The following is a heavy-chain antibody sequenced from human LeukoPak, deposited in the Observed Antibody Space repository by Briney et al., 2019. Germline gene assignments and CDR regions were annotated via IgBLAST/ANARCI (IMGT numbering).Heavy chain of an antibody. D-gene: IGHD3-10*01. CDR1: GDSISSSSYY. J-gene: IGHJ4*02. CDR2: IYYYGGT. CDR3: ARLVYASGSYAPVSPYDY. V-gene: IGHV4-39*01. Sequence: SETLSLTCTVSGDSISSSSYYWGWIRQPPGKGLEWIGSIYYYGGTYYNPSLKSRVTISVDTSKNQLSLKLSSVTAADTAVYYCARLVYASGSYAPVSPYDYWGQGTLVTVSS.